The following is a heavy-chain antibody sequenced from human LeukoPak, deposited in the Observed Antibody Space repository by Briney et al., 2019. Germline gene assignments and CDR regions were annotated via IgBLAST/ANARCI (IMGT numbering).Heavy chain of an antibody. CDR2: IYYSGST. CDR3: ASSTCSGGSCYVHSDY. CDR1: GGSISSSSYY. Sequence: SETLSLTCTVSGGSISSSSYYWGWIRQPPGTGLEWIGSIYYSGSTYYNPSLKSRVTISVDTSKNQFSLKLSSVTAADTAVYYCASSTCSGGSCYVHSDYWGQGTLVTVSS. J-gene: IGHJ4*02. D-gene: IGHD2-15*01. V-gene: IGHV4-39*07.